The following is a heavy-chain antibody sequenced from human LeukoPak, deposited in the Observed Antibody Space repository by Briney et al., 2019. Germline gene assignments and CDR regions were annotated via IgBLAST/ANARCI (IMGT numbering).Heavy chain of an antibody. D-gene: IGHD3-3*01. CDR2: VHFSGST. CDR1: GASVTSHH. V-gene: IGHV4-4*07. Sequence: PSETLSLTCAVSGASVTSHHWAWIRQPAGKGLEWVGRVHFSGSTNYNPSLRSRVAISLDKSKNELSLTLKSVSAADTAVYYCSRREERRGRSGCYHLWGRGVLVT. CDR3: SRREERRGRSGCYHL. J-gene: IGHJ4*02.